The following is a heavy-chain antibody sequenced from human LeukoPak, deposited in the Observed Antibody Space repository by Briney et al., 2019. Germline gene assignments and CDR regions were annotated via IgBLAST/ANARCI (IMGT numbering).Heavy chain of an antibody. J-gene: IGHJ4*02. D-gene: IGHD1-26*01. V-gene: IGHV1-24*01. CDR3: GTGGIYSLLDY. CDR2: LDPEDGET. CDR1: GHTLTDLF. Sequence: ASVKVSCKVSGHTLTDLFTHWVRQTPGGGLEWMGGLDPEDGETIYAQKFQGRVTMTEDTSTETAYMELRSLRSEDAGVYYCGTGGIYSLLDYWGQGTLVTVSS.